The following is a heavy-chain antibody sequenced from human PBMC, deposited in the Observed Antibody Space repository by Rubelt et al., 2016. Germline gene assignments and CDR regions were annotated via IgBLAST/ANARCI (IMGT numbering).Heavy chain of an antibody. J-gene: IGHJ4*02. V-gene: IGHV1-2*02. Sequence: QVQLVQSGAEVKKPGASVKVSCKASGYTFTGYYMHWVRQAPGHGLEWMGWIKPNSGGKKFVEKFQGRVHMTRDTSIMTAYMELSRLRSDDTAVYYCARDLDIVGATSDYWGQGTLVTVSS. D-gene: IGHD1-26*01. CDR3: ARDLDIVGATSDY. CDR1: GYTFTGYY. CDR2: IKPNSGGK.